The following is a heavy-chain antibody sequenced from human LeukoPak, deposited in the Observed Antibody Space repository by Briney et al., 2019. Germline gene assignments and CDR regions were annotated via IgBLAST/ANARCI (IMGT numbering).Heavy chain of an antibody. Sequence: PSETLSLTCAVYGGSFSGYYWSWIRQPPGKGLEWIGEINHSGSTNYNPSLKSRVTISVDTSKNQFSLKLSSVTAADTAVYYCARVRSAFDIWGQGTMVTVFS. CDR1: GGSFSGYY. CDR3: ARVRSAFDI. D-gene: IGHD3-3*01. V-gene: IGHV4-34*01. CDR2: INHSGST. J-gene: IGHJ3*02.